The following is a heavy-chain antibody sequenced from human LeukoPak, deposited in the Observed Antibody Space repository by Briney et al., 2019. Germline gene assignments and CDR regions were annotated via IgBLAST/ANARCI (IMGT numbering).Heavy chain of an antibody. J-gene: IGHJ6*03. Sequence: SETLSLTCTVSGGSISSSSYYWGWIRRPPGKGLEWIGGIYYNGITYYNPSLKSRVTISVDTSKNQFSLKLSSVTAADTAVYYCASSRGYTCHMDVWGKGTTVTVFS. V-gene: IGHV4-39*07. D-gene: IGHD5-18*01. CDR2: IYYNGIT. CDR3: ASSRGYTCHMDV. CDR1: GGSISSSSYY.